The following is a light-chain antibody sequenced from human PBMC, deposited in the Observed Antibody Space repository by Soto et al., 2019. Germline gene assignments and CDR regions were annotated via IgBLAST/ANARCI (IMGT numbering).Light chain of an antibody. J-gene: IGKJ2*01. Sequence: DVVLTQSPVSLPVTLGQPASISCRSSQSIVHSSGNTFLSWFFQRPGQSTRRLIYKVSNRDSGAPDRISGSGSGTDFTRQITRVESEDVGVYYCMQYTHWPHTFGQGNTLQIK. CDR3: MQYTHWPHT. CDR1: QSIVHSSGNTF. V-gene: IGKV2-30*02. CDR2: KVS.